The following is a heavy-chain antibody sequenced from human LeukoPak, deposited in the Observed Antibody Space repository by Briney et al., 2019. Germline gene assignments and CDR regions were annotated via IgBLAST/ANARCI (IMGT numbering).Heavy chain of an antibody. CDR2: ISYDGSNK. V-gene: IGHV3-30*03. D-gene: IGHD3-9*01. J-gene: IGHJ4*02. Sequence: GGSLRLSCAASGFTFSSYWMSWVRQAPGKGLEWVAVISYDGSNKYYADSVKGRFTISRDNSKNTLYLQMNSLRAEDTAVYYCATFLVLRYFDWVPPDYWGQGTLVTVSS. CDR1: GFTFSSYW. CDR3: ATFLVLRYFDWVPPDY.